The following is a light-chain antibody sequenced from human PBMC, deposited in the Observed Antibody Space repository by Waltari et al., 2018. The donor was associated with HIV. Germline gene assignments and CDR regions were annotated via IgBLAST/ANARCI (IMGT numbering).Light chain of an antibody. V-gene: IGKV4-1*01. CDR1: QSIFYKSNSKNY. CDR3: QQYFQTPLT. Sequence: IVMTQSPGSLTVSLGERATIPCKSSQSIFYKSNSKNYLAWYQQKLGQPPTLLFYCASTRQSGVPDRFRGGGSGTDFTLTISSLQPKDVGTYYCQQYFQTPLTVGPGTKV. CDR2: CAS. J-gene: IGKJ3*01.